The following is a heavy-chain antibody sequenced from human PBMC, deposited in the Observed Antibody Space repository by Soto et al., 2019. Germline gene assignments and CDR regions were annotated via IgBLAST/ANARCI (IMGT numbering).Heavy chain of an antibody. V-gene: IGHV4-30-4*01. D-gene: IGHD3-10*01. Sequence: SETLSLTCSVSGGSISSGYYYWSWIRQPPGKGLEWIGNIYYSGNTYYNPSHKSRLIISIDTSKNQFSLKLSSVTAADTAVYYCARGRTSGEMDVWGQGTTVTVSS. CDR3: ARGRTSGEMDV. CDR1: GGSISSGYYY. CDR2: IYYSGNT. J-gene: IGHJ6*02.